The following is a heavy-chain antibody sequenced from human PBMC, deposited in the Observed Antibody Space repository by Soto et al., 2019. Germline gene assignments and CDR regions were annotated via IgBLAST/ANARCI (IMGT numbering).Heavy chain of an antibody. CDR2: ISGGGGST. D-gene: IGHD3-22*01. J-gene: IGHJ5*01. Sequence: EVQLLESGGGGVQPGGSLRLSCAVSGFTFSSYAMSWVRQAPGKGLEWVSGISGGGGSTYYADSVKGRFTISRDNSKNTLHLEMNSLRDEDTAVYCCVKGFSGYLLPGDSWGQGTLVTVSS. V-gene: IGHV3-23*01. CDR3: VKGFSGYLLPGDS. CDR1: GFTFSSYA.